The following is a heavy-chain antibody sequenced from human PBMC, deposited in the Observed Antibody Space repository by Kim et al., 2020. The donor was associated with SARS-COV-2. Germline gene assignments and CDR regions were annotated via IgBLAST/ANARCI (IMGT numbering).Heavy chain of an antibody. J-gene: IGHJ6*02. D-gene: IGHD5-18*01. V-gene: IGHV4-34*01. Sequence: SETLSLTCAVYGGSFSGYYWSWIRQPPGKGLEWIGEINHSGSTNYNPSLKSRVTISVDTSKNQFSLKLSSVTAADTAVYYCARGRSTAMTFYYYYGMDVWGQGTTVTVSS. CDR2: INHSGST. CDR1: GGSFSGYY. CDR3: ARGRSTAMTFYYYYGMDV.